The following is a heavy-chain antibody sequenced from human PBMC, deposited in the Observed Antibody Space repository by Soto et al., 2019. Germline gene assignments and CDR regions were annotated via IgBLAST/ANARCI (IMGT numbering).Heavy chain of an antibody. CDR3: ARGGTVGTGWFDP. D-gene: IGHD2-21*02. J-gene: IGHJ5*02. CDR1: GGSISSGGYY. V-gene: IGHV4-31*03. Sequence: QVQLQESGPGLVKPSQTLSLTCTVSGGSISSGGYYWSWIRQHPGKGLEWIGYIYYSGSTYYNPSLNSRVTISVDTSKNQFSLKLSSVTAADTAVYYCARGGTVGTGWFDPWGQGTLVTVSS. CDR2: IYYSGST.